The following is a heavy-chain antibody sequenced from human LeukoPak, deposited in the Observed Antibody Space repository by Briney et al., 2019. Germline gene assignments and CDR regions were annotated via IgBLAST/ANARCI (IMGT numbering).Heavy chain of an antibody. D-gene: IGHD5-12*01. CDR3: ARVVGDGATYGPFDY. J-gene: IGHJ4*02. CDR2: INSDGSST. CDR1: GFNFSSYW. Sequence: GGSLRLSCAASGFNFSSYWMHWVRQVPGKGLVWVSRINSDGSSTSYADSVKGRFTISRDNAKNTLYLQMNSLRAEDTAVYYCARVVGDGATYGPFDYWGQGTLVTVSP. V-gene: IGHV3-74*01.